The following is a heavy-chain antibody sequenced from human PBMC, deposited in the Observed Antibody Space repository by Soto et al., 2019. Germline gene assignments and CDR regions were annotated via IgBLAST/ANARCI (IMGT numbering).Heavy chain of an antibody. CDR3: ARDLGGGDCSGGSCAHDAFDM. V-gene: IGHV3-33*01. Sequence: GGSLRLSCAASGFTFSSYGIHWVRQAPGKGLEWVAVIWYDGINKYYGDSVKGRITISRDNSKNTLYLQMNSLRVEDTAVYYCARDLGGGDCSGGSCAHDAFDMWGQGTMVTVSS. CDR1: GFTFSSYG. CDR2: IWYDGINK. J-gene: IGHJ3*02. D-gene: IGHD2-15*01.